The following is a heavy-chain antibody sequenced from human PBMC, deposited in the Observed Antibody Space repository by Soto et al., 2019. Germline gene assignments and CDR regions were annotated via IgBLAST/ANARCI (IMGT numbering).Heavy chain of an antibody. D-gene: IGHD5-18*01. CDR3: AREWIQLWSYYGMDV. CDR1: GFTFSDYY. V-gene: IGHV3-11*01. J-gene: IGHJ6*02. Sequence: GGSLRLSCAASGFTFSDYYMSWIRQAPGKGLEWVSYISSSGSTIYYADSVKGRFTISRDNAKNSLYLQMNSLRAEDTAVYYCAREWIQLWSYYGMDVWGQGTTVTVSS. CDR2: ISSSGSTI.